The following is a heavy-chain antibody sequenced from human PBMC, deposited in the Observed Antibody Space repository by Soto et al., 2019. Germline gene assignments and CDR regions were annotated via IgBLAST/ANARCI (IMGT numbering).Heavy chain of an antibody. V-gene: IGHV4-59*08. CDR2: VHDSSGS. D-gene: IGHD3-10*01. CDR3: ARQGFGPLHGLVDV. J-gene: IGHJ6*02. CDR1: GGSISSYY. Sequence: QVQLQESGPGLVKPSETLSLSCTVSGGSISSYYWSWFRQSPGKRMEWIGYVHDSSGSSCNTSLQSRVAISLDTSRGQFSLKVTSVTATDAAVYYCARQGFGPLHGLVDVWGQGTTVTVS.